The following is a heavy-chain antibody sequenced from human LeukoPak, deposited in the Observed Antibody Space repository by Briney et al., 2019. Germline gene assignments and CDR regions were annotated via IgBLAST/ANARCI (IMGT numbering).Heavy chain of an antibody. D-gene: IGHD5-12*01. J-gene: IGHJ4*02. CDR1: GFTFEDHG. Sequence: GGSLRLSCATSGFTFEDHGLSWVRQAPGKGLEWVSGRNSGSKRYAASVKGRFTISRDNARNSVYLEMTSLRVEDTAFYHCVRHFNSVATMQIDYWGQGILVSVSS. CDR3: VRHFNSVATMQIDY. V-gene: IGHV3-20*01. CDR2: RNSGSK.